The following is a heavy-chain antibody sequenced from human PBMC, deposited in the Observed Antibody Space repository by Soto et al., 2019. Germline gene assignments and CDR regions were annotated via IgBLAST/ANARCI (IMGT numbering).Heavy chain of an antibody. V-gene: IGHV5-51*01. D-gene: IGHD5-18*01. CDR3: ATRGNSHAYFDF. J-gene: IGHJ4*02. CDR2: IYPGDSDT. CDR1: EYTFTTYW. Sequence: PGESLKISYQGSEYTFTTYWIAWVRQMPGKGLEWMGLIYPGDSDTRYSPSFQGQVTISADKSMNTAYLQWSSLKASDTAMYYCATRGNSHAYFDFWGQGTVVTVSS.